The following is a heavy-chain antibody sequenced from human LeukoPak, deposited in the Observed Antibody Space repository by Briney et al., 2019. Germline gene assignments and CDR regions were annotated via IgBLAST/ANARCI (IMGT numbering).Heavy chain of an antibody. Sequence: GGSLRLSCAASGFTFSSYAMHWVRQAPGKGLEWVAVISYDGSNKYYADSVKGRFTISRDNSKNTLYLQMNSLRAEDTAVYYCARGGSTIFGVAHWSDYWGQGTLVTVSS. CDR1: GFTFSSYA. CDR2: ISYDGSNK. J-gene: IGHJ4*02. CDR3: ARGGSTIFGVAHWSDY. D-gene: IGHD3-3*01. V-gene: IGHV3-30-3*01.